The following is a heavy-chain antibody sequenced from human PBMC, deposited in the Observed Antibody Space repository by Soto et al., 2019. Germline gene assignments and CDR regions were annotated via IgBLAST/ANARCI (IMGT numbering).Heavy chain of an antibody. V-gene: IGHV4-34*01. J-gene: IGHJ4*02. Sequence: SETLSLTCAVYGGSFSGYYWIWLRQPPGKGLEWIGEINHSGSTNYNPSLKSRVTISVDTSKNQFSLKLSSVTAADTAVYYCARSSWDVAARTFDYWGQGTLVTVSS. D-gene: IGHD6-6*01. CDR2: INHSGST. CDR3: ARSSWDVAARTFDY. CDR1: GGSFSGYY.